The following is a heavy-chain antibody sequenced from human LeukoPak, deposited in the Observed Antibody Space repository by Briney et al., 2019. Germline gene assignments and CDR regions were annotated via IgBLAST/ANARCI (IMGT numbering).Heavy chain of an antibody. CDR1: GFTFSGSA. Sequence: GGALRLSCAASGFTFSGSAMHWVRQASGKGLEWVGRIRTKANNSETAYGASMKGRFTISRDDSKNTAYLQMNSLKTEDTAVYYCLREVGDNGDFDYWGQGTLVTVSS. CDR2: IRTKANNSET. V-gene: IGHV3-73*01. CDR3: LREVGDNGDFDY. D-gene: IGHD1-26*01. J-gene: IGHJ4*02.